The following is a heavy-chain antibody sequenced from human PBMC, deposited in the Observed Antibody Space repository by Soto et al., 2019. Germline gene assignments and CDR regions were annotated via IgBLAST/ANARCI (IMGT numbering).Heavy chain of an antibody. CDR2: IYYSGST. D-gene: IGHD4-17*01. CDR3: ATLRDRVFDY. Sequence: SETLSLTCAVYGGSFSGYYWSWIRQPPGKGLEWIGNIYYSGSTYYNPSLKSRVTISVDTSKNQFSLKLSSVTAADTAVYYCATLRDRVFDYWGQGTLVTVS. V-gene: IGHV4-34*01. CDR1: GGSFSGYY. J-gene: IGHJ4*02.